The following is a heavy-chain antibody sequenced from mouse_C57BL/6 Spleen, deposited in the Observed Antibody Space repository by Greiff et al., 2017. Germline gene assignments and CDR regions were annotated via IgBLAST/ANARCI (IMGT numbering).Heavy chain of an antibody. V-gene: IGHV1-74*01. J-gene: IGHJ3*01. D-gene: IGHD2-4*01. Sequence: QVQLQQPGAELVKPGASVKVSCKASGYTFTSYWMHWVKQRPGQGLEWIGRIHPSDSDTNYNQKFKGKATLTVDKSSSTAYMQLSSLTSEDSAVYYCAIYYDYSRFAYWGQGTLVTVSA. CDR3: AIYYDYSRFAY. CDR1: GYTFTSYW. CDR2: IHPSDSDT.